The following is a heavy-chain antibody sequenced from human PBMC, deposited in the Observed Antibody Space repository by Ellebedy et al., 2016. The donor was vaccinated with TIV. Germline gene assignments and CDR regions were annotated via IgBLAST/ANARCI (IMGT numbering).Heavy chain of an antibody. CDR2: ISGSGGST. J-gene: IGHJ4*02. Sequence: GESLKISXAASGFTFSSYAMSWVRQAPGKGLEWVSTISGSGGSTYYADSVKGRFTISRDNSKNTLYLQMNSLRVEDTAVYYCANEGFGFRPPTYWGQGTLVTVSS. V-gene: IGHV3-23*01. CDR3: ANEGFGFRPPTY. CDR1: GFTFSSYA. D-gene: IGHD3-16*01.